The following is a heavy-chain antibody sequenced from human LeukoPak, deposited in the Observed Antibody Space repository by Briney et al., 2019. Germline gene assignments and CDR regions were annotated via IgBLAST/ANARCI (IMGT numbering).Heavy chain of an antibody. V-gene: IGHV1-3*03. CDR1: GYTFTSYA. CDR3: AREYSGYDKRFDP. Sequence: ASVKVSCKASGYTFTSYAMHWVRQAPGQRLEWMGWINAGNGNTEYSREFQGRVTITRDTSASTAYMELSSLRSEDMAVYYCAREYSGYDKRFDPWGQGTLVTVSS. J-gene: IGHJ5*02. CDR2: INAGNGNT. D-gene: IGHD5-12*01.